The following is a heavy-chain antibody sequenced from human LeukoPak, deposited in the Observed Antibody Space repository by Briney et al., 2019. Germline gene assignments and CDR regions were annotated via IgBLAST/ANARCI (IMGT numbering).Heavy chain of an antibody. CDR3: ARARSRDFWSGYHKT. CDR1: GFTFSIYG. J-gene: IGHJ5*02. D-gene: IGHD3-3*01. Sequence: PGGSLRLSCAASGFTFSIYGMHWVRQAPGKGLEWVAVMSYDGSNKYYADSVKGRFTISRDNSKNALFLQMNSLRAEDTAVYYCARARSRDFWSGYHKTWGQGTLVTVSS. CDR2: MSYDGSNK. V-gene: IGHV3-30*03.